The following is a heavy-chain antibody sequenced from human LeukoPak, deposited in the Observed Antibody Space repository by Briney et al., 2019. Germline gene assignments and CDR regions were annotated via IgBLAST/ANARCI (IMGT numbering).Heavy chain of an antibody. J-gene: IGHJ4*02. CDR2: IDSSASTT. Sequence: PGGSLRLSCTASRFYFSTYDMNWVRQVPGKGLEWVSYIDSSASTTYYAGSVQGRFTISRDNAKNSLYLQMRSLRVEDTAFYYCASAHGGSGYDRPFDCWGQGTLVTVSS. CDR3: ASAHGGSGYDRPFDC. V-gene: IGHV3-48*03. D-gene: IGHD5-12*01. CDR1: RFYFSTYD.